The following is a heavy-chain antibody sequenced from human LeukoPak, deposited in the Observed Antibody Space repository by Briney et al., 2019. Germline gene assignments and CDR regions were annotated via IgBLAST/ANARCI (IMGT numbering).Heavy chain of an antibody. Sequence: ASVKVSCKASGGTFSSYAISWVRQAPGQGLEWMGIINPSGGSTSYAQKFQGRVTMTRDMSTSTVYMELSSLRSEDTAVYYCARGVGATRSYYYYYYMDVWGKGTTVTISS. CDR2: INPSGGST. V-gene: IGHV1-46*01. D-gene: IGHD1-26*01. CDR3: ARGVGATRSYYYYYYMDV. J-gene: IGHJ6*03. CDR1: GGTFSSYA.